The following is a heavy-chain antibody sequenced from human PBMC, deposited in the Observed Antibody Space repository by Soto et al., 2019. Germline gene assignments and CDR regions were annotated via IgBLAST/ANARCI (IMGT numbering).Heavy chain of an antibody. CDR1: GFTFSSYW. V-gene: IGHV3-7*05. J-gene: IGHJ4*02. CDR3: ARIFHVVVTARDPDY. CDR2: IKQDGSEK. D-gene: IGHD2-21*02. Sequence: GGSLRLSCAASGFTFSSYWMSWVRQAPGKGLEWVANIKQDGSEKYYVDSVKGRFTISRDNAKNSLYLQMNSLRAEDTAVYYCARIFHVVVTARDPDYWGQGTLVTVSS.